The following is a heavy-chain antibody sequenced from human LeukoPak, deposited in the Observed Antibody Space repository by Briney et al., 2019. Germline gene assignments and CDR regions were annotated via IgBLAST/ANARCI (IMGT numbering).Heavy chain of an antibody. CDR3: ARLATYYYGSMTYYFFEH. Sequence: SETLSLTCTVSGGSISSSSYYWGWIRQPPGKGLEWIGSFYYSGSTYYNPSLKSRVTISVDTSKNQFSLDLSSLTAADTAVYYCARLATYYYGSMTYYFFEHWGQGLQVTVSS. J-gene: IGHJ4*02. CDR1: GGSISSSSYY. V-gene: IGHV4-39*07. CDR2: FYYSGST. D-gene: IGHD3-10*01.